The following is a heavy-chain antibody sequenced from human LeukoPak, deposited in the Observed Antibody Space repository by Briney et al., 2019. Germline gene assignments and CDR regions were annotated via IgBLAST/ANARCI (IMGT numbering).Heavy chain of an antibody. Sequence: GGSLRLSCAASGFSFSSFSMNWVRQAPGKGLEWVSYISGGSSFTYYVDSVKGRFTISRDNAKNSLYLQMTSLSAEDTAVYYCARHRTASDNWGQGTLVTVSS. J-gene: IGHJ4*02. D-gene: IGHD3-16*02. CDR2: ISGGSSFT. CDR1: GFSFSSFS. V-gene: IGHV3-21*01. CDR3: ARHRTASDN.